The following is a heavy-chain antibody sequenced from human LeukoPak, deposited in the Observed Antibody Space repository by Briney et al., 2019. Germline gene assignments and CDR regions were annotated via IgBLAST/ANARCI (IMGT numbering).Heavy chain of an antibody. Sequence: GGSLRLSCAASGFTFSNAWMSWVRQAPGKGLEWVGRIKSKTDGGTTDYAAPVKGRFTISRDDSKKTLYLQMNSLKTEDTAVYYCTASTGVYYYDSVDIWGQGTMVTVSS. D-gene: IGHD3-22*01. CDR3: TASTGVYYYDSVDI. CDR1: GFTFSNAW. J-gene: IGHJ3*02. V-gene: IGHV3-15*01. CDR2: IKSKTDGGTT.